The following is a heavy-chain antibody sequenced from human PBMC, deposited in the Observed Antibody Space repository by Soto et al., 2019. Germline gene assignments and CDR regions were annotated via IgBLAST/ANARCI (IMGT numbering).Heavy chain of an antibody. D-gene: IGHD3-16*01. CDR2: MYYNGNI. Sequence: SETLSLTCNVSGGSVSNYYWTWIRQSPEKGLEWIAYMYYNGNINYNPSLKSRVTISIDTSKNQFSLTLKSVTAADTAVYYCASGGNWFDPWGQGIQVTVSS. V-gene: IGHV4-59*02. CDR1: GGSVSNYY. J-gene: IGHJ5*02. CDR3: ASGGNWFDP.